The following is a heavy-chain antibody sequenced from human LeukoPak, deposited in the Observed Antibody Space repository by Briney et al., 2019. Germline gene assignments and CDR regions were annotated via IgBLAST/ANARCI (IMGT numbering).Heavy chain of an antibody. D-gene: IGHD3-22*01. CDR3: AKDHDSSWFDP. J-gene: IGHJ5*02. CDR1: GFTFSSYG. V-gene: IGHV3-30*18. Sequence: GSLRLSCAASGFTFSSYGMHWVRQAPGKGLEWVAVISYDGSNKYYADSVKGRFTISRDNSKNTLYLQMNSLRAEDTAVYYCAKDHDSSWFDPWGQGTLVTVSS. CDR2: ISYDGSNK.